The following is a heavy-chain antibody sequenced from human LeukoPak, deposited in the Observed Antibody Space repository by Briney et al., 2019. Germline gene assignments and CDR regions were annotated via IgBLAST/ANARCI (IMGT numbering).Heavy chain of an antibody. J-gene: IGHJ4*02. CDR1: GFNFRSYW. D-gene: IGHD1-26*01. CDR2: IKEDESAK. V-gene: IGHV3-7*01. Sequence: GGSLRLSCAASGFNFRSYWMAWVRQAPGKGLEWVANIKEDESAKHQADSVKGRFTISRDSAQNSVYLQMSSLRGEDTAVYYCARDVGGSLDHWGQGTLVTVSS. CDR3: ARDVGGSLDH.